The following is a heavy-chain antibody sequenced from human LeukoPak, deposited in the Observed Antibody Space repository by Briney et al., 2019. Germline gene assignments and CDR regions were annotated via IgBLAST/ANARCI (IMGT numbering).Heavy chain of an antibody. J-gene: IGHJ4*02. CDR1: GFTFNTYA. Sequence: AGSLRLSCEASGFTFNTYAIYWVRQAPGKGLEWVSGICGSGGCTYYADSVKGRFTISRDNSKNTVYLQMNSLTADDTAVYYCAKTTVGYSSGRYPGWPADCWGQGTLVTVSS. CDR3: AKTTVGYSSGRYPGWPADC. CDR2: ICGSGGCT. D-gene: IGHD6-19*01. V-gene: IGHV3-23*01.